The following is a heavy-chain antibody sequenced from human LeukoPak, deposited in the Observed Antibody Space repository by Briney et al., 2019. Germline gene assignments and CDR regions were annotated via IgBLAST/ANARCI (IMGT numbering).Heavy chain of an antibody. V-gene: IGHV3-48*03. CDR1: GFTFSSYE. D-gene: IGHD1-26*01. CDR2: ISSSGCTI. J-gene: IGHJ1*01. Sequence: PGGSLRLSCAASGFTFSSYEMNWVRQAPGKGLEWVSYISSSGCTIYYADSVKGRFTISRDNAKNSLYLQMNSLRAEDTAVYYCARDREYFQHWGQGTLVTVSS. CDR3: ARDREYFQH.